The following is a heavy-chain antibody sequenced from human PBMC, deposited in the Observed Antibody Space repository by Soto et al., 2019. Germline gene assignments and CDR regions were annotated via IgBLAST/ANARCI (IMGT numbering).Heavy chain of an antibody. CDR1: GGTFSSYA. J-gene: IGHJ6*02. CDR2: IIPIFGTA. V-gene: IGHV1-69*01. CDR3: ARARDGYNYYYYYGMDV. D-gene: IGHD5-12*01. Sequence: QVPLVQSGAEVKKPGSSVKVSCKASGGTFSSYAISWVRQAPGQGLEWMGGIIPIFGTANYAQKFQGRVTITADESTSTAYMELSSLRSEDTAVYYCARARDGYNYYYYYGMDVWGQGTTVTVSS.